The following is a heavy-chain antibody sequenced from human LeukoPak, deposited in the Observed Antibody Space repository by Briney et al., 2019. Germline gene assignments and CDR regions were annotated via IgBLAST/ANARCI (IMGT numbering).Heavy chain of an antibody. CDR2: IYSIGSP. V-gene: IGHV4-59*01. Sequence: SETLSLTCTVSGGSISSYYWSWIRQPPGKGLEWIGYIYSIGSPNYNPSLTSRVTMSVDTSKNQFSLKLSSVTAADTAVYYCARDRHDSSGYYYDSWGPGTLVTVSS. J-gene: IGHJ5*01. CDR3: ARDRHDSSGYYYDS. D-gene: IGHD3-22*01. CDR1: GGSISSYY.